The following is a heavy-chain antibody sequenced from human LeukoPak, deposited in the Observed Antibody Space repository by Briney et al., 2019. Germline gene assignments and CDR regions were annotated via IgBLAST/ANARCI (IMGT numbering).Heavy chain of an antibody. V-gene: IGHV3-48*01. Sequence: GGSLRLSCAASGFTFSSYSMNWVRQAPGKGLEWVSYISSSRSTIYYADSVKGRFTISRDNSKNTLYLQMNSLRAEDTAVYYCAKERGATYYYGSGLGYWGQGTLVTVSS. CDR1: GFTFSSYS. J-gene: IGHJ4*02. CDR2: ISSSRSTI. D-gene: IGHD3-10*01. CDR3: AKERGATYYYGSGLGY.